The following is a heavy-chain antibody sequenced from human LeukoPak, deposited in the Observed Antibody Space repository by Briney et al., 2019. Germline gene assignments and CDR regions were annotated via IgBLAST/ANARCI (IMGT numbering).Heavy chain of an antibody. J-gene: IGHJ4*02. Sequence: SETLSLTCTVSGVSIGSYYWSWIRQPPGKGMGWIGYICYSGSTNYNPTLKSRVTISVDTSKIQFSLKLSSVTAADTAVYYCARCLGRYCYNYDYWGQGTLVTVSS. CDR3: ARCLGRYCYNYDY. CDR1: GVSIGSYY. CDR2: ICYSGST. D-gene: IGHD5-24*01. V-gene: IGHV4-59*08.